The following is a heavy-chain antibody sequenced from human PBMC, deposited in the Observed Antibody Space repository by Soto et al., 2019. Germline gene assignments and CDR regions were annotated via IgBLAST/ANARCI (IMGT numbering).Heavy chain of an antibody. Sequence: PSETLSLTCAVYGGSFSGYYGSWIRQPPGKGLEWIGEINHSGSTNYNPSLKSRVTISVDTSKNQFSLKLSSVTAADTAVYYCARVGFYGDLDYWGQGTLVTVSS. CDR3: ARVGFYGDLDY. CDR1: GGSFSGYY. D-gene: IGHD4-17*01. V-gene: IGHV4-34*01. J-gene: IGHJ4*02. CDR2: INHSGST.